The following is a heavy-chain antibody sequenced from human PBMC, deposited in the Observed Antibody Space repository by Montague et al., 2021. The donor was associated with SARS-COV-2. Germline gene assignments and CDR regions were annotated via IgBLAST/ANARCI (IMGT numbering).Heavy chain of an antibody. CDR2: IYYSGST. J-gene: IGHJ4*02. Sequence: SETMSLTCTVSGGSISSGDYYWSWLREPPGKGLEWIGYIYYSGSTXYNPSLKSRVTISVDASKTQFSLKLSSVTAADTAVYYCARVFPRWLQFDPYFDYWGQGTLVTVSS. CDR3: ARVFPRWLQFDPYFDY. CDR1: GGSISSGDYY. D-gene: IGHD5-24*01. V-gene: IGHV4-61*08.